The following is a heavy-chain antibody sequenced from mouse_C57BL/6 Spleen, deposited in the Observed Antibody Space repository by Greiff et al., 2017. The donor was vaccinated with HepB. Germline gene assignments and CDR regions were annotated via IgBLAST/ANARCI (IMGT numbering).Heavy chain of an antibody. Sequence: VQLKQSGTVLARPGASVKMSCKTSGYTFTSYWMHWVKQRPGQGLEWIGAIYPGNSDTSYNQKFKGKAKLTAVTSASTAYMELSSLTNEDSAVYYCTRSDYYGYDGYAMDYWGQGTSVTVSS. CDR2: IYPGNSDT. CDR1: GYTFTSYW. J-gene: IGHJ4*01. V-gene: IGHV1-5*01. D-gene: IGHD2-2*01. CDR3: TRSDYYGYDGYAMDY.